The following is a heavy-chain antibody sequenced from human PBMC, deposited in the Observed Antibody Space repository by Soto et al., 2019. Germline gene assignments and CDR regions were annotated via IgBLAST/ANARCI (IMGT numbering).Heavy chain of an antibody. V-gene: IGHV6-1*01. CDR3: TRRRFGVRGVTTMDV. J-gene: IGHJ6*02. Sequence: SQTLSLTCAISGDSVSSNSGAWNWIRQSPSRGLEWLGRTYYRSRWSFDYALSVKSRVTIDPDTSKNQFSLHLDSLTPEDTAVYYCTRRRFGVRGVTTMDVWGPGTTVTVSS. CDR2: TYYRSRWSF. CDR1: GDSVSSNSGA. D-gene: IGHD3-10*01.